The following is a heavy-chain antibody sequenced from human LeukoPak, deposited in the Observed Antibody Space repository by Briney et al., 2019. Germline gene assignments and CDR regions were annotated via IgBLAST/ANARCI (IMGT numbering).Heavy chain of an antibody. J-gene: IGHJ4*02. Sequence: GGSLRLSCAVSGLTLTTYSMPWVRQAPGKGLEWVSAISSSGSSIYYADSVKGRFTISRDSAKSSQYLQMNSLRAEDTAVYYCASEGYWGQGTLVTVSS. V-gene: IGHV3-21*01. CDR2: ISSSGSSI. CDR1: GLTLTTYS. CDR3: ASEGY.